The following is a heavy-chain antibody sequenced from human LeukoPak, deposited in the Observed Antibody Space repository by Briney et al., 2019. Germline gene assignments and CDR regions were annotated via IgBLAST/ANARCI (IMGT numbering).Heavy chain of an antibody. CDR1: GFTFSSYA. D-gene: IGHD6-13*01. V-gene: IGHV3-23*01. CDR3: AKVLGRSSSWYGSGYFDY. CDR2: ISGRGGST. J-gene: IGHJ4*02. Sequence: GGSLRLSCAASGFTFSSYAMSWVRQAPGKGLEWVSAISGRGGSTYYADSVKGRFTISRDNSKNTLYLQMNSLRAEDTAVYYCAKVLGRSSSWYGSGYFDYWGQGTLVTVSS.